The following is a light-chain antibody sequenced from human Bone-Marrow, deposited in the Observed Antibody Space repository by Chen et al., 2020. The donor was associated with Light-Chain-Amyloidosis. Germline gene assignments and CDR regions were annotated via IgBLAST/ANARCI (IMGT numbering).Light chain of an antibody. V-gene: IGLV2-14*01. J-gene: IGLJ3*02. CDR3: SSYRSSSTWV. Sequence: QSALTQPASVSGSLVQSITISCTGTSSDVGDYNYVSWYQQHPGTAPKVMIYAVTNRPSGVSDRFSGSKAGNTASLTISGLQAEDEADYYCSSYRSSSTWVFGGGTKLTVL. CDR2: AVT. CDR1: SSDVGDYNY.